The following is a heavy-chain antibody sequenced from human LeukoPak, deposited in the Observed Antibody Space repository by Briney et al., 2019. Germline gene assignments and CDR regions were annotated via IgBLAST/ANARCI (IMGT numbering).Heavy chain of an antibody. D-gene: IGHD6-13*01. CDR1: GGSISGNY. V-gene: IGHV4-4*07. Sequence: KPSETLSLTCTVSGGSISGNYGTWIRQPAGKGLEWIGRIYSSGSTNYNPSLKSRVTMSVDTSKNQFSLKLSSVTAADTAVYYCAREGLYSSSWYEELYYFDYWGQGTLVTVSS. J-gene: IGHJ4*02. CDR2: IYSSGST. CDR3: AREGLYSSSWYEELYYFDY.